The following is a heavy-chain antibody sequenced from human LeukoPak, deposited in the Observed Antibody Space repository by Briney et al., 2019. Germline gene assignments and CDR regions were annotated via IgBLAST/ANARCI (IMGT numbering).Heavy chain of an antibody. CDR1: GGSSSSGGYS. CDR2: IYHSGST. D-gene: IGHD2-2*02. Sequence: PSETLSLTCAVSGGSSSSGGYSWSWIRQPPGKGLEWIGYIYHSGSTYYNPSLKSRVTISVDRSKNQFSLKLSSVTAADTAVYXXXXXXSSTSCYNPSGFDPWGQGTLVTVSS. J-gene: IGHJ5*02. V-gene: IGHV4-30-2*01. CDR3: XXXXSSTSCYNPSGFDP.